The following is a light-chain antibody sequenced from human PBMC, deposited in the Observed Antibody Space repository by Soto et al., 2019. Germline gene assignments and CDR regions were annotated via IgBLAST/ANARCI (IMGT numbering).Light chain of an antibody. Sequence: IVLTQSPDTLSLSPGERATLYCRASRSVSSSYLAWYQHKAGQAPRLLISGASNRATDIPDRFSGSESGTDFTLTISRLEPEDCAVYYCQHYGSSPPYTFGQGPKLEIK. CDR2: GAS. CDR3: QHYGSSPPYT. V-gene: IGKV3-20*01. J-gene: IGKJ2*01. CDR1: RSVSSSY.